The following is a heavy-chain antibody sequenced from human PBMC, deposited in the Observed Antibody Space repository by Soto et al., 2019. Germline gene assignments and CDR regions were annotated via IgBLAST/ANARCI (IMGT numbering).Heavy chain of an antibody. J-gene: IGHJ4*02. D-gene: IGHD1-1*01. V-gene: IGHV3-23*01. CDR1: GVAFSSYA. CDR3: AKEHTRDEERIY. CDR2: ISGSGGST. Sequence: EVQLLESGGGLVQPGGSLRLSCAASGVAFSSYAMRWVRQAPGKRLEWVSAISGSGGSTYYAHSVKSRVTISRNTSKNTTQQQRNRLRAEATAVYYSAKEHTRDEERIYWGQGTLVTVSS.